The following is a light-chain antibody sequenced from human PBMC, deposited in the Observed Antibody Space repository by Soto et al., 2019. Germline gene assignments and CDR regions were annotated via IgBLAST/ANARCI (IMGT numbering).Light chain of an antibody. CDR2: DAS. J-gene: IGKJ4*01. V-gene: IGKV1-33*01. Sequence: DIQMTQSPSSLSASVGDRVTITCQASQDIRSYLNWYQQKPGKAPSLLIYDASNLRTGVPLRFSGSGSGTDFTLTISSLQPEDIATYYCQHYDHLPPLSFGGGTRVEI. CDR3: QHYDHLPPLS. CDR1: QDIRSY.